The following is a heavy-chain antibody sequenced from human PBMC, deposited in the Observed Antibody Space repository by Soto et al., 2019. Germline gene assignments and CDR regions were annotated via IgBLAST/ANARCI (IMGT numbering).Heavy chain of an antibody. CDR1: GGTFSSYA. CDR2: IIPIFGTA. D-gene: IGHD3-22*01. CDR3: ASSYYYDSSGSYYYGMDV. J-gene: IGHJ6*02. V-gene: IGHV1-69*01. Sequence: QVQLVQSGAEVKKPGSSVKVSCKASGGTFSSYAISWVRQAPGQGLEWMGGIIPIFGTANYAQKFQGRVTMTADESTSTAYMELSSLRSEDTAVYYCASSYYYDSSGSYYYGMDVWGQGTTVTVSS.